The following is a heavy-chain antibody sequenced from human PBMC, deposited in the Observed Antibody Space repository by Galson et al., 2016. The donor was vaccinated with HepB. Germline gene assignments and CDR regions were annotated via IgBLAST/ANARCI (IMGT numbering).Heavy chain of an antibody. CDR3: ARVQKGVVVTWYYYCVDV. J-gene: IGHJ6*03. CDR1: GGSFSGYY. V-gene: IGHV4-34*01. CDR2: INLSGNT. D-gene: IGHD2-2*01. Sequence: LSLTCAVYGGSFSGYYWNWIRQPPGKGLEWIGEINLSGNTNYNQSLTSRITISLETSETQFSLKLNSVTAADTAVYYCARVQKGVVVTWYYYCVDVWGKGTTVTVSS.